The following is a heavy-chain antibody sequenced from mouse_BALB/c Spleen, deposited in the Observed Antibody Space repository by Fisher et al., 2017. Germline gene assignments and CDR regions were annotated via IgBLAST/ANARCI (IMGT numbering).Heavy chain of an antibody. V-gene: IGHV1-26*01. J-gene: IGHJ4*01. CDR3: ARSWNYAMDY. Sequence: QKFKGKATWTVDKSSSTAYMELRSLTSEDSAVYYCARSWNYAMDYWGQGTSVTVSS.